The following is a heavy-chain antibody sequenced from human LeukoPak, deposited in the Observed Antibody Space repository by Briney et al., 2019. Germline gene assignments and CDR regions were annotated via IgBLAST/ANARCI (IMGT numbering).Heavy chain of an antibody. V-gene: IGHV3-11*01. CDR2: IDNSGNTI. D-gene: IGHD1-26*01. J-gene: IGHJ4*02. CDR3: ATQTGYSGSFFSSLDY. CDR1: GFTFSSYA. Sequence: GGSLRLSCAASGFTFSSYAMSWIRQARGKGLEWLSHIDNSGNTIYYADSVKGRFSISRDNAKTSLYLQMNSLRAEDTAMYYCATQTGYSGSFFSSLDYWGQGTLVTVSS.